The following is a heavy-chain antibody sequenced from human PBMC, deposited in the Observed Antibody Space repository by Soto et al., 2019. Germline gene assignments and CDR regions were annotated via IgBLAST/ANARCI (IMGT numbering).Heavy chain of an antibody. CDR1: GYTFTSYG. D-gene: IGHD2-21*02. CDR3: ARDGIVVVTADAFDI. Sequence: ASVKVSCKASGYTFTSYGISWVRQAPGQGLEWMGWISAYNGNTNYAQKLQGRVTMTTDTSTSTAYMELRSLRSDDTAVYYCARDGIVVVTADAFDIWGQGTMVTVSS. J-gene: IGHJ3*02. CDR2: ISAYNGNT. V-gene: IGHV1-18*01.